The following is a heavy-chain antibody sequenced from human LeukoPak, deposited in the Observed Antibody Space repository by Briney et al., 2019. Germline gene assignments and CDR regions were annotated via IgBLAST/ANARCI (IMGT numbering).Heavy chain of an antibody. V-gene: IGHV7-4-1*02. CDR2: INTNTGNP. CDR1: GYTFTSYG. D-gene: IGHD2-2*01. J-gene: IGHJ6*02. CDR3: ARQFPVGYCSSTSCQTYYYYGMDV. Sequence: GSVKVSCKASGYTFTSYGISWVRQAPGQGLEWMGWINTNTGNPTYAQGFTGRFVFSLDTSVSTAYLQISSLKAEDTAVYYCARQFPVGYCSSTSCQTYYYYGMDVWGQGTTVTVSS.